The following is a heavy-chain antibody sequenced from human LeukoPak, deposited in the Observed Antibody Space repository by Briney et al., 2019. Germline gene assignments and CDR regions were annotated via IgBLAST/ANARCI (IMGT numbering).Heavy chain of an antibody. CDR2: INPNSGGT. J-gene: IGHJ4*02. V-gene: IGHV1-2*02. CDR3: ARDERAGAWYY. CDR1: GYTFTGCY. Sequence: ASVKVSCKASGYTFTGCYMHWVRQAPGQGLEWMGWINPNSGGTNYAQKVQGRVTMTTDTSTSTAYMELRSLRSDDTAVYYCARDERAGAWYYWGQGTLVTVSS. D-gene: IGHD2-21*02.